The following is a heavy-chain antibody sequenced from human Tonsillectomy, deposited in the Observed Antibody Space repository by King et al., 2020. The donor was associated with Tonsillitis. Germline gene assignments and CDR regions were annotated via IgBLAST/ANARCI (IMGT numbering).Heavy chain of an antibody. D-gene: IGHD2-2*01. J-gene: IGHJ4*02. V-gene: IGHV3-7*01. Sequence: VQLVESGGGLVQPGGSLRLSCAASGFTFSRYWMTWVRQAPGKGLEWVANIKADGSEEYYVDSVKGRFTISRDNAKNSLYLQMNSLRADDTAVYYCAGRSCTITAGYAASWNSFDSWGQGTVVTGSS. CDR2: IKADGSEE. CDR1: GFTFSRYW. CDR3: AGRSCTITAGYAASWNSFDS.